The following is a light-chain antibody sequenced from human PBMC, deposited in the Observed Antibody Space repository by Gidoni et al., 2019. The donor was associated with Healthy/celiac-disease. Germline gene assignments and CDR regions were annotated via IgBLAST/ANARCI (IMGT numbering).Light chain of an antibody. CDR3: QAWDSSTASVV. V-gene: IGLV3-1*01. CDR2: QDS. J-gene: IGLJ2*01. CDR1: KLGDKY. Sequence: SYELTQPPSVSVSPGQTASITCSGDKLGDKYACWYQQKPGQSPVLVIYQDSKRPSGIPERFSGSNSGNTATLTISWTQAMDEADYYCQAWDSSTASVVFGGGTKLTVL.